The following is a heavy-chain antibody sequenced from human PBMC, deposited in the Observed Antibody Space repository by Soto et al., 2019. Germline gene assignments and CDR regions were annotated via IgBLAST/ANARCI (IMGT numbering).Heavy chain of an antibody. CDR1: GGSFSGYY. V-gene: IGHV4-34*01. D-gene: IGHD6-13*01. J-gene: IGHJ5*02. Sequence: QVQLQQWGAGLLKPSETLSLTCAVYGGSFSGYYWSWIRQPPGKGLEWIGEINHSGSTNYNPSLKSRVTISVDTSKNQFSLKLSSVTAADTAVYYGARKYGGDSSSGWFDPWGQGTLVTVSS. CDR3: ARKYGGDSSSGWFDP. CDR2: INHSGST.